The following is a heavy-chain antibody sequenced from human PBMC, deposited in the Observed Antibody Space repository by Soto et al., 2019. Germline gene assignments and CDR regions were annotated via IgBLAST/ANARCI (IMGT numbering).Heavy chain of an antibody. V-gene: IGHV4-4*02. Sequence: QVQLQESGPGLVKPSGTLSLTCAVSSGSISSSNWWSWVRQPPGKGLEWIGEIYHSGSTNYNPSRNSRVPVSVDKSKNQFSLKLSSVTAADTAVYYCARKTTVANSDYWGQGTLVTVSS. D-gene: IGHD4-17*01. CDR2: IYHSGST. CDR3: ARKTTVANSDY. CDR1: SGSISSSNW. J-gene: IGHJ4*02.